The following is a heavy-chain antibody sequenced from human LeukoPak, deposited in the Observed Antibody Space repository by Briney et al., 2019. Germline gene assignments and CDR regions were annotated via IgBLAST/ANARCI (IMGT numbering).Heavy chain of an antibody. Sequence: SETLSLTCTVSGGFIRSSSYYWGWIRQPPGKGLEWIGSLIYSGSTYYNPSLKSRVTMSVDTSKNQFSLKLSSVTAADTAVYYCARYSYDFWSGSPGYYFDYWGQGTLVTVSS. CDR3: ARYSYDFWSGSPGYYFDY. D-gene: IGHD3-3*01. CDR1: GGFIRSSSYY. J-gene: IGHJ4*02. V-gene: IGHV4-39*07. CDR2: LIYSGST.